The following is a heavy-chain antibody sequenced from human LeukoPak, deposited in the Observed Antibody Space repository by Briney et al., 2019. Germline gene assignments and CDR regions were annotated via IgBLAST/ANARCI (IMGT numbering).Heavy chain of an antibody. D-gene: IGHD3-10*01. CDR1: GYTLTELS. CDR3: ARAAYYYGSGSYYYMDV. Sequence: GASVKVSCKVSGYTLTELSMHWVRQAPGKGLEWMGGFDPEDGETIYAQKFQGRVTMTRDTSISTAYMELSRLRSDDTAVYYCARAAYYYGSGSYYYMDVWGKGTTVTVSS. J-gene: IGHJ6*03. V-gene: IGHV1-24*01. CDR2: FDPEDGET.